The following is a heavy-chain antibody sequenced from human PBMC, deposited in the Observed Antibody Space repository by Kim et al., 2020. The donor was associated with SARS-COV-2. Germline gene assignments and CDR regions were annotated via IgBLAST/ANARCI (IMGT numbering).Heavy chain of an antibody. CDR1: GGSISSNNW. Sequence: SETLSLTCDVSGGSISSNNWWSLVRQPPGEVLEFIGIINHSGTTYYTPPIRRLATIAVDKTKNHFPMQRSSATAAATALYYSTRAEWDLATIFYYYGQG. V-gene: IGHV4-4*02. CDR2: INHSGTT. D-gene: IGHD1-26*01. CDR3: TRAEWDLATIFYY. J-gene: IGHJ4*02.